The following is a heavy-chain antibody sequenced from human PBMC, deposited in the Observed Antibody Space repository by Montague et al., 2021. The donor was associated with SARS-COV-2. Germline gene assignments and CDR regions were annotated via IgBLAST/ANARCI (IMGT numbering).Heavy chain of an antibody. CDR3: ASGKYYDFWSGYYSHEYVSGMDV. Sequence: SKTLSLTCTVSGGSISSYYWSWIRQSAGKGLEWIGRIHTSGSTDYNPSLNSRVTMSVDTSKNQFSLKLSSVTAADTAVYYCASGKYYDFWSGYYSHEYVSGMDVWGQGTTVTVSS. CDR2: IHTSGST. CDR1: GGSISSYY. D-gene: IGHD3-3*01. V-gene: IGHV4-4*07. J-gene: IGHJ6*02.